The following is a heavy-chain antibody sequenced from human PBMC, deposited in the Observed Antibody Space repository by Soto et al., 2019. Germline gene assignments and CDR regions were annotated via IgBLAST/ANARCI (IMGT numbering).Heavy chain of an antibody. CDR1: GFTFSNYA. J-gene: IGHJ4*02. D-gene: IGHD6-13*01. CDR2: ISGSDGST. V-gene: IGHV3-23*01. Sequence: GGSLRLSCAASGFTFSNYAMNWVRQAPGKGLEWVSGISGSDGSTYYADSVKGRFTISRDNSKNTLYLQMNSLRAEDTAVYYCARGGPGSSWNVGDYWGQGTLVTVSS. CDR3: ARGGPGSSWNVGDY.